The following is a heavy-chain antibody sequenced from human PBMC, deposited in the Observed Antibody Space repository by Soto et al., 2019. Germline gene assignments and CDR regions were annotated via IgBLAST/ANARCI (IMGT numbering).Heavy chain of an antibody. J-gene: IGHJ4*02. V-gene: IGHV4-34*01. CDR3: ARHFSVDYFDY. CDR2: ISHSGSA. Sequence: SETLSLTCAVYGGSLSGYYWSWIRQPPGKGLEWIGEISHSGSANYNPSLKSRVTISVDTSKNQFSLKLSSVTAATTAVYYCARHFSVDYFDYWGQGALVTVSS. CDR1: GGSLSGYY.